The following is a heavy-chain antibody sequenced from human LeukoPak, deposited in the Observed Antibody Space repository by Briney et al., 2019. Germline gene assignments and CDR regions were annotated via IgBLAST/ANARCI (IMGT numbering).Heavy chain of an antibody. Sequence: PSETLSLTCTVSGGSISGYYWSWIRQPAGKGLEWIGRIYTSGRTKYNPSLKSRVTMSVDTSKNQFSLKLSSVTAADTAVYHCARDGYDFPEDYWGQGTLVTVSS. D-gene: IGHD5-12*01. J-gene: IGHJ4*02. V-gene: IGHV4-4*07. CDR2: IYTSGRT. CDR1: GGSISGYY. CDR3: ARDGYDFPEDY.